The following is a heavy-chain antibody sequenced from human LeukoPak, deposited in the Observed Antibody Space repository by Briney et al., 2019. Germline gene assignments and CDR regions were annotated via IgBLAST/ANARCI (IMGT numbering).Heavy chain of an antibody. CDR1: GYSIRSGHY. Sequence: PSETLSLTCAVAGYSIRSGHYWAWIRQPPGKGLEWVGDISHSGNTYYNPSLNSRLTISLDTSKNQFSLNLTSATASDTAVYYCARRGITAVNWFDPWGQGTLVTVTS. D-gene: IGHD4-11*01. CDR3: ARRGITAVNWFDP. CDR2: ISHSGNT. V-gene: IGHV4-38-2*01. J-gene: IGHJ5*02.